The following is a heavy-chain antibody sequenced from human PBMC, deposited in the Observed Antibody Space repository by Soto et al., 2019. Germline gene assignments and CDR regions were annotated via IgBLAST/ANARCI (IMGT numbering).Heavy chain of an antibody. Sequence: PSETLSLTCAVSGASISSGDYSWNWVRQPLRQGLEWIGFIYHSGGTYYNPSLKSRVTISVDTSKNQFSLKLTSVTAADTAMYYCARGSASDYGMDVWGQGTTVTVSS. J-gene: IGHJ6*02. V-gene: IGHV4-30-2*01. D-gene: IGHD6-25*01. CDR1: GASISSGDYS. CDR3: ARGSASDYGMDV. CDR2: IYHSGGT.